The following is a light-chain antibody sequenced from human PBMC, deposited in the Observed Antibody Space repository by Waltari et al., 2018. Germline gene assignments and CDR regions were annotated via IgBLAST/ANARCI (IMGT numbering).Light chain of an antibody. CDR2: ETY. Sequence: EIVLTQSPGTLSLSPGERATLSCRARQSVGKYLAWYQQKPGQAPRLLISETYRRATGTPDRFSGSGSGTDFSLTISRLEPEDFAVYYCQKYESLPATFGQGTTVEIK. J-gene: IGKJ1*01. CDR1: QSVGKY. V-gene: IGKV3-20*01. CDR3: QKYESLPAT.